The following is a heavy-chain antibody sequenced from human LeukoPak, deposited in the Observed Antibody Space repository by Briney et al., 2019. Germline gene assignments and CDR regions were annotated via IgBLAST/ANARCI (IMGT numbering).Heavy chain of an antibody. CDR3: ARSRTRICGRAACYVDLQAR. CDR1: GASISSYY. V-gene: IGHV4-59*08. CDR2: IYYNNGGSM. D-gene: IGHD2-21*01. Sequence: PSETLSLTCSVAGASISSYYWSWFRQPPGKGLEWIGYIYYNNGGSMKYNPSLESRVTMSVDTSKNQFSLNLRSVTAADTAVYYCARSRTRICGRAACYVDLQARWGQGTLVTVSS. J-gene: IGHJ4*02.